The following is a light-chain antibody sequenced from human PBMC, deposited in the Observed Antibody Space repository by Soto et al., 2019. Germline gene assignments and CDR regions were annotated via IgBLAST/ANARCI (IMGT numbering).Light chain of an antibody. J-gene: IGLJ1*01. V-gene: IGLV2-14*01. CDR3: NSFTTSATYV. CDR2: DVS. CDR1: SSDVGAYNY. Sequence: QSVLTQPASVSGSPGQSIAISCTGTSSDVGAYNYVSWYQQYPGKAPKVMIFDVSNRPSGVSNRFSGSKSDNTASLTISGLQAEDEADYYCNSFTTSATYVFGTGTKVTVL.